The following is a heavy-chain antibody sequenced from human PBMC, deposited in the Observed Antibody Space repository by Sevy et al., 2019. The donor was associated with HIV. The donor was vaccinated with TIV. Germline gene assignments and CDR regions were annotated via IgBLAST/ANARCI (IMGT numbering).Heavy chain of an antibody. J-gene: IGHJ4*02. V-gene: IGHV4-4*07. CDR1: GDSISSYY. D-gene: IGHD3-3*01. CDR2: IYDSASA. CDR3: GRDRVTIFCVSIDYYFDY. Sequence: SETLSLTCSVSGDSISSYYWSWIRQPAGKGLEWIGRIYDSASATYEPSLKSRVTITLDTSKNQFSLKLNSVTAADTAVYFCGRDRVTIFCVSIDYYFDYWGQGTLVTVSS.